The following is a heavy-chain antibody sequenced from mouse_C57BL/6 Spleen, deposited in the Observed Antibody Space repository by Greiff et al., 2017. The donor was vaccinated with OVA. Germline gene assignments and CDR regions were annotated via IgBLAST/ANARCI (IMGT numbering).Heavy chain of an antibody. CDR1: GFSLTSYG. CDR3: ARHYGSSSAWFAY. V-gene: IGHV2-6*01. Sequence: VQLQQSGPGLVAPSQSLSITCTVSGFSLTSYGVDWVRQSPGKGLEWLGVIWGVGSTNYNSALKSRLSISKDNSKSQVFLKMNSLQTDDTAMYYCARHYGSSSAWFAYWGQGTLVTVSA. D-gene: IGHD1-1*01. J-gene: IGHJ3*01. CDR2: IWGVGST.